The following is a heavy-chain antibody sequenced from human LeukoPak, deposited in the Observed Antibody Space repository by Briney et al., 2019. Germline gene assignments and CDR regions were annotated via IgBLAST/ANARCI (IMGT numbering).Heavy chain of an antibody. CDR2: IYSGGST. CDR3: ARDSPGSGWYNWFDP. V-gene: IGHV3-66*01. D-gene: IGHD6-19*01. J-gene: IGHJ5*02. Sequence: GGSLRLSCAACGVTVSSNYMSWGREAPGKGLEWGSVIYSGGSTYYADSVKGRFTISRDNSKNTLYLQMNSLRAEDTAVYYCARDSPGSGWYNWFDPWGQGTLVTVSS. CDR1: GVTVSSNY.